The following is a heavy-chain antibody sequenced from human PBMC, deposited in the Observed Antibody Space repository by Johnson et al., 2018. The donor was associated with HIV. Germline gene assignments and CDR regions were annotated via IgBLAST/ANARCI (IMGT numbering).Heavy chain of an antibody. CDR3: AKGIMNWDDDAFDV. D-gene: IGHD1-1*01. V-gene: IGHV3-23*04. CDR2: IPGINDSG. CDR1: GFTFSSYD. J-gene: IGHJ3*01. Sequence: EVQLVESGGGLVQPGGSLRLSCAASGFTFSSYDMNWVRQDPGKGLEWVSGIPGINDSGQYADSVKGRFTISRDNSKNTLYLQMNSLRAEDTAVYYCAKGIMNWDDDAFDVWGLGTMVTVSS.